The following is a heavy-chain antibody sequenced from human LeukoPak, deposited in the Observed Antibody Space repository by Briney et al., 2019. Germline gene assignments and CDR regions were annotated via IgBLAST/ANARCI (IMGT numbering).Heavy chain of an antibody. Sequence: GASVKVSCKASGYTFTSYAVNWVRQAPGQGLEWMGLINTNTGNPTYAQGFTGRFVFSLDTSVSTAYLQISSLKAKDTAVYYCASGPEYSDYWGQGTLVTVSS. CDR3: ASGPEYSDY. CDR1: GYTFTSYA. V-gene: IGHV7-4-1*02. J-gene: IGHJ4*02. CDR2: INTNTGNP. D-gene: IGHD2/OR15-2a*01.